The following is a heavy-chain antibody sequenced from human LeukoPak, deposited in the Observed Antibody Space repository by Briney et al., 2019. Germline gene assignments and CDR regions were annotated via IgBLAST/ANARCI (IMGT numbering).Heavy chain of an antibody. J-gene: IGHJ6*03. CDR3: ARGKTTIFGVVPPYYYYMDV. Sequence: SVKVSCKASGGTFSIYAISWVRQAPGQGLEWMGGIIPIFGTANYAQKFQGRVTITADESTSTAYMELSSLRSEDTAVYYCARGKTTIFGVVPPYYYYMDVWGKGTTVTVSS. D-gene: IGHD3-3*01. V-gene: IGHV1-69*13. CDR2: IIPIFGTA. CDR1: GGTFSIYA.